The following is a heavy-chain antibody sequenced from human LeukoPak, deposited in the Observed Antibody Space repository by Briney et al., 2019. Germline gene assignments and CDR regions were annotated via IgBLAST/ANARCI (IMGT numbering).Heavy chain of an antibody. D-gene: IGHD4-17*01. CDR1: GFTFSSYA. V-gene: IGHV3-64*01. J-gene: IGHJ4*02. CDR3: ARVDYGDYGFDY. Sequence: GGSRRLSCAASGFTFSSYAMHWVRQAPGKGLEYVSGISSNGGTTYYANSVKGRFTISRDNSKNTLYLQMNSLRAEDTAVYYCARVDYGDYGFDYWGQGTLVTVSS. CDR2: ISSNGGTT.